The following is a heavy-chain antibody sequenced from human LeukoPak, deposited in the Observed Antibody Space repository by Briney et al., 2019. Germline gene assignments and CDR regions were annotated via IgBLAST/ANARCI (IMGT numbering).Heavy chain of an antibody. Sequence: GASVEVSCTASGGTFSSYAISWVRQAPGQGLEWMGGIIPIFGTANYAQKFQGRVTITADESTSTAYMELSSLRSEDTAVYYCARGGYYDISYLDYWGQGALVTVSS. CDR3: ARGGYYDISYLDY. J-gene: IGHJ4*02. D-gene: IGHD3-9*01. CDR1: GGTFSSYA. V-gene: IGHV1-69*01. CDR2: IIPIFGTA.